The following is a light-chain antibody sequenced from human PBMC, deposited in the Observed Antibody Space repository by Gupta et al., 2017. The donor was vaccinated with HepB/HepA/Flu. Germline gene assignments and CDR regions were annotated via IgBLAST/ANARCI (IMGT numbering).Light chain of an antibody. J-gene: IGKJ4*01. CDR2: WAS. CDR3: QQYSIIPLT. V-gene: IGKV4-1*01. Sequence: IVMTQSPVSLAVSLGERDTINCKSSQSVLYSSDNKNYLAWYQQKPGQPPRLLISWASTRESGVPDRFSGSGSATDFTLTISSLQAEDVAVYYCQQYSIIPLTFGGGTKVEIK. CDR1: QSVLYSSDNKNY.